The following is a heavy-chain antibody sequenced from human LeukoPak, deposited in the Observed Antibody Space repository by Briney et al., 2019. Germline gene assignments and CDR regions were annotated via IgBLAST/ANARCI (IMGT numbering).Heavy chain of an antibody. J-gene: IGHJ5*02. V-gene: IGHV3-74*01. CDR1: GFTFSSYW. D-gene: IGHD3-22*01. Sequence: PGGSLRLSCAASGFTFSSYWMHWVRHGPGKGLVWVSRINSDGSSTSYADSVKGRFTISRDNAKNTLYLQMNSLRAEDTAVYYCARGGDSSAFNWFDPWGQGTLVTVSS. CDR3: ARGGDSSAFNWFDP. CDR2: INSDGSST.